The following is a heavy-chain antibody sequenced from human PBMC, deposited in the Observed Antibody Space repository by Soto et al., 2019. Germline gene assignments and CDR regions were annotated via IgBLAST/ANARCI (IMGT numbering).Heavy chain of an antibody. CDR3: AKGAGEGYYYYYMDV. CDR2: INAGSGNT. V-gene: IGHV1-3*01. J-gene: IGHJ6*03. Sequence: ASVKVSCKASGYTFTSYAIHWVRQAPGQRLEWMGWINAGSGNTKYSQKFQGRVTITRDTSASTAYMELSGLRSEDTAVYYCAKGAGEGYYYYYMDVWGKGTTVTVSS. D-gene: IGHD3-10*01. CDR1: GYTFTSYA.